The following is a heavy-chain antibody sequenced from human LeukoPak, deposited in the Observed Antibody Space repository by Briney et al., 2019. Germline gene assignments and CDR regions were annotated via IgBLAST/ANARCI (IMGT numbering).Heavy chain of an antibody. Sequence: GGSLRLSCAASGFTFSSYSMNWVRQAPGKGLEWVSYISSSSSTIYYADSVKGRFTISRDNAKNSLYLQMNSLRAEDTAVYYCARDEGEDIVVVPAAYWGQGTLVTVSS. CDR1: GFTFSSYS. CDR3: ARDEGEDIVVVPAAY. J-gene: IGHJ4*02. D-gene: IGHD2-2*01. CDR2: ISSSSSTI. V-gene: IGHV3-48*04.